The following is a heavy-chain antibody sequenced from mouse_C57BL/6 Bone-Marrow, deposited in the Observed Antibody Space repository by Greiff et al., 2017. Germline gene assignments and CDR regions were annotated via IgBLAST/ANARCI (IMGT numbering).Heavy chain of an antibody. D-gene: IGHD1-1*01. J-gene: IGHJ4*01. CDR2: IWSDGST. CDR3: ARHGAFITTVVDYAMDY. Sequence: VQWVESGPGLVAPSQSLSITCTVSGFSLTSYGVHWVRQPPGKGLEWLVVIWSDGSTTYNSALKSRLSISKDNSKSQVFLKMNSLQTDDTAMYYCARHGAFITTVVDYAMDYWGQGTSVTVSS. V-gene: IGHV2-6-1*01. CDR1: GFSLTSYG.